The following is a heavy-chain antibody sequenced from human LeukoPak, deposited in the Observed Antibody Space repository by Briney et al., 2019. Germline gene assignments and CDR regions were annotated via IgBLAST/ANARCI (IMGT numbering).Heavy chain of an antibody. J-gene: IGHJ6*03. Sequence: PGGSLRLSCAASGFTFSSYAMSWVRQAPGKGLEWVSTISGSGGSTYYADSVKGRFTISRDNSKNTLYLQMNSLRAEDTAVYYCALDGSSSGASYYYYMDVWGKGTTVTISS. CDR2: ISGSGGST. CDR3: ALDGSSSGASYYYYMDV. V-gene: IGHV3-23*01. CDR1: GFTFSSYA. D-gene: IGHD3-22*01.